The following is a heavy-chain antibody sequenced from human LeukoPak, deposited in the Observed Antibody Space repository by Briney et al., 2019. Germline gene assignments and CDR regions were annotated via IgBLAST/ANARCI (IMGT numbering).Heavy chain of an antibody. J-gene: IGHJ4*02. Sequence: GGSLRLSCAASGFTFSSYGMHWVRQAPGKGLEWVAVIWYDGSNKYYADSVKGRFTISRDNSKSTLCLEMNSLRAEDTAVYFCAKDRIVGATADTYYFDYWGQGALVTVSS. CDR1: GFTFSSYG. V-gene: IGHV3-33*06. CDR3: AKDRIVGATADTYYFDY. D-gene: IGHD1-26*01. CDR2: IWYDGSNK.